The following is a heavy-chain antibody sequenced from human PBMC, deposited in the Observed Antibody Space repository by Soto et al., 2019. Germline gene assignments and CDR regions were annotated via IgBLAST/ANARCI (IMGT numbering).Heavy chain of an antibody. V-gene: IGHV3-23*01. CDR2: ISGSGGST. D-gene: IGHD3-22*01. CDR1: GFTFSSYA. Sequence: EVQLLESGGGLVQPGGSLRLSCAASGFTFSSYAMSWVRQAPGKGLEWVSAISGSGGSTYYTDSVKGRFTISRDNSKNTLYLQMNSLRAEDTAVYYCAKDSWDYDSSGYYDYWGQGTLVTVSS. CDR3: AKDSWDYDSSGYYDY. J-gene: IGHJ4*02.